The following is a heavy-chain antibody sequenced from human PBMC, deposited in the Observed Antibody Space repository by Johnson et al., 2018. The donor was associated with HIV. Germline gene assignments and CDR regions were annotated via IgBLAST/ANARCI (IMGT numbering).Heavy chain of an antibody. CDR1: GFTFSSYA. J-gene: IGHJ3*02. V-gene: IGHV3-30-3*01. D-gene: IGHD1-14*01. CDR2: ISYDGSNK. Sequence: QVQLVESGGGVVQPGRSLRLSCAASGFTFSSYAMHWVRQAPGKGLEWVAVISYDGSNKYYADSVKGRFTISRDNSKNTLYLQMNSLRAEGTAVYYCARDHNHSNPGGAFDIWGQGTMVTVSS. CDR3: ARDHNHSNPGGAFDI.